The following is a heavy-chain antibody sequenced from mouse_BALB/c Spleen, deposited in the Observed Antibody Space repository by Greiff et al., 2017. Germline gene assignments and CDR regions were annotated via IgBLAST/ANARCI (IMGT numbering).Heavy chain of an antibody. CDR1: GFNITDTY. V-gene: IGHV14-3*02. Sequence: VQLKESGAELVKPGASVKLSCTASGFNITDTYMHWVKQRPEQGLEWIGRIDPANGNTKYDPKFQGKATITADTSSNTAYLQLSSLTSEDTAVYYCARSNWDEGVWFAYRGQGTLVNVSA. CDR2: IDPANGNT. CDR3: ARSNWDEGVWFAY. J-gene: IGHJ3*01. D-gene: IGHD4-1*01.